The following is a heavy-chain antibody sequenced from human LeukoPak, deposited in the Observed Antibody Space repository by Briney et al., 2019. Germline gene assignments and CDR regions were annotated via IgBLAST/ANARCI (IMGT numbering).Heavy chain of an antibody. D-gene: IGHD1-26*01. CDR1: GGSFSGYY. V-gene: IGHV4-34*01. CDR2: INHSGST. Sequence: SETLSLTCAVYGGSFSGYYWSWIRQPPGKGLEWIGEINHSGSTNYNPSLKSRVTISVDTSKIQFSLKLSSVTAADTAVYYCVRVSIVGATANYFDYWGQGTLVTVSS. J-gene: IGHJ4*02. CDR3: VRVSIVGATANYFDY.